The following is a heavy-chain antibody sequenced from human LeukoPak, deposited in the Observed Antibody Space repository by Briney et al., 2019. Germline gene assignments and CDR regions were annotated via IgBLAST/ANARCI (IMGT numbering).Heavy chain of an antibody. CDR2: INPNSGGT. CDR3: ARDRSTVTTFNWFDP. V-gene: IGHV1-2*02. CDR1: GYTFTGYY. D-gene: IGHD4-4*01. J-gene: IGHJ5*02. Sequence: GESLQISCKASGYTFTGYYMHWVRQAPGQGLEWMGWINPNSGGTNYAQKFQGRVTMTRDTSISTAYMELSRLRSDDTAVYYCARDRSTVTTFNWFDPWGQGTLVTVSS.